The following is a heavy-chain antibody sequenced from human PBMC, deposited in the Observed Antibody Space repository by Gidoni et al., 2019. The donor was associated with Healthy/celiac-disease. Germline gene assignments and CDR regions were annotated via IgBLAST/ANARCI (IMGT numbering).Heavy chain of an antibody. D-gene: IGHD4-4*01. V-gene: IGHV3-33*01. CDR2: IWYDGSNK. J-gene: IGHJ4*02. CDR1: GFTFRSYG. Sequence: ASGFTFRSYGMHWVRQAPGKGLEWVAVIWYDGSNKYYADSVKGRFTISRDNSKNTLYLQMNSLRAEDTAVYYCARDDARLGYYSNFAFDYWGQGTLVTVSS. CDR3: ARDDARLGYYSNFAFDY.